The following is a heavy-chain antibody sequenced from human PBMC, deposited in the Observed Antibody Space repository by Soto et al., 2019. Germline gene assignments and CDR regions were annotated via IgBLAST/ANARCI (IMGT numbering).Heavy chain of an antibody. J-gene: IGHJ4*02. CDR1: GGSISSSSYY. D-gene: IGHD3-16*01. CDR3: EAWTTGVYVY. Sequence: PSETLSLTCTVSGGSISSSSYYWGWIRQPPGKGLEWIGSIYYSGSTYYNPSLKSRVTISVDTSKNQFSLKLSSVTAADTAVYYCEAWTTGVYVYWGQGTLVTVSS. CDR2: IYYSGST. V-gene: IGHV4-39*01.